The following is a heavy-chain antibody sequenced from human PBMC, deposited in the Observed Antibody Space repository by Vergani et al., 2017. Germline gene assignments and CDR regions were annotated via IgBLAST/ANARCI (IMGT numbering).Heavy chain of an antibody. J-gene: IGHJ4*02. Sequence: EVQLVESGGGLIQPGGSLRLSCAASGFTVSSNYMSWVRQAPGKGLEWVSAISGSGGSTYYADSVKGRFTISRDNSKNTLYLQMNSLRAEDTAVYYCAKRELGSRFDYWGQGTLVTVSS. D-gene: IGHD1-26*01. CDR3: AKRELGSRFDY. CDR2: ISGSGGST. V-gene: IGHV3-23*04. CDR1: GFTVSSNY.